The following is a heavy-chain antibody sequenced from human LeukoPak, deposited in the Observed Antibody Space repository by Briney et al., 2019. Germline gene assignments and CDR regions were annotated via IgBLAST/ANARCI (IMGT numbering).Heavy chain of an antibody. Sequence: GASVKVSCKASGGTFSSYAISWVRQAPGQGLEWMGRIIPILGIANYAQKFQGRVTITADKSTSTAYMELSSLRSEDTAVYYCASKSSDGYVWYYYYGMDVWGQGTTVTVSS. CDR3: ASKSSDGYVWYYYYGMDV. V-gene: IGHV1-69*04. D-gene: IGHD3-16*01. CDR2: IIPILGIA. J-gene: IGHJ6*02. CDR1: GGTFSSYA.